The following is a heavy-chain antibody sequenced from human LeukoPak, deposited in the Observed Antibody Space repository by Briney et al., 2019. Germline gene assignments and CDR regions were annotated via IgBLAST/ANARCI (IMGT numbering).Heavy chain of an antibody. CDR1: GGSFSGYY. V-gene: IGHV4-34*01. D-gene: IGHD3-16*01. Sequence: PSETLSLTCAVYGGSFSGYYWSWIRQPPGKGLEWIGEINHSGSTNYNPSLKSRVTISVDTSKNQLSLKLSSVTAADTAVYYCARGHVGGNAFDIWGQGTMVTVSS. CDR2: INHSGST. J-gene: IGHJ3*02. CDR3: ARGHVGGNAFDI.